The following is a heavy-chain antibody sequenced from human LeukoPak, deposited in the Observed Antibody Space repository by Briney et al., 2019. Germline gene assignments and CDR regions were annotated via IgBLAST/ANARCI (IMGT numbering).Heavy chain of an antibody. Sequence: GGSLRLSCAAAGLSFYISNMHWIRQAPGKGLEWVSFISGSSTATQYADSVKGRFTVSRDNAKNSLYLQMNSLRAEDTAMYYCARLVWDTTMADGDIDSWGQGTLLIVSS. D-gene: IGHD5-18*01. CDR2: ISGSSTAT. J-gene: IGHJ4*02. V-gene: IGHV3-48*04. CDR1: GLSFYISN. CDR3: ARLVWDTTMADGDIDS.